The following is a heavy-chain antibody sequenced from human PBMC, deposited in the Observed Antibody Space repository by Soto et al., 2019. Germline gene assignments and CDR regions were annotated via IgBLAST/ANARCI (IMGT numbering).Heavy chain of an antibody. Sequence: GWSLGISCAASGFTFSSYGMHWVRQAPGKGLEWVAVISYDGSNKYYADSVKGRFTISRDNSKNTLYLQMNSLRAEDTAVYYCARDYCSSTSCYTTGGSWGKGALVTVSA. CDR2: ISYDGSNK. CDR3: ARDYCSSTSCYTTGGS. CDR1: GFTFSSYG. D-gene: IGHD2-2*02. J-gene: IGHJ1*01. V-gene: IGHV3-30*03.